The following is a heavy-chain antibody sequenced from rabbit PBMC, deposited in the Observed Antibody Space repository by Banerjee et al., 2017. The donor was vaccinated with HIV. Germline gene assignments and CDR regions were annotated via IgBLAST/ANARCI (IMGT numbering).Heavy chain of an antibody. CDR3: ARKLSL. CDR1: GFDFSNYY. Sequence: QLVESGGGLVTLGGSLTLTCKASGFDFSNYYMSWVRQAPGKGLEWIAYIYPDYGTTDYATWVNGRFTFSLDNAQNTVDLQMNSLTAADTATYFCARKLSLWGPGTLVTVS. CDR2: IYPDYGTT. V-gene: IGHV1S7*01. D-gene: IGHD7-1*01. J-gene: IGHJ4*01.